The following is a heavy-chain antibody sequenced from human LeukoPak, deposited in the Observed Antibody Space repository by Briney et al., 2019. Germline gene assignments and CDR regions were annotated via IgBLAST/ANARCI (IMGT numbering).Heavy chain of an antibody. CDR1: GGSISSYY. Sequence: PSETLSLTRTVSGGSISSYYWSWIRQPPGKGLEWIGYIYYSGSTNYNPSLKSRVTISVDTSKNQFSLKLSSVTAADTAVYYCARFKRAGGWSYFDYWGQGTLVTVSS. CDR3: ARFKRAGGWSYFDY. J-gene: IGHJ4*02. D-gene: IGHD6-19*01. V-gene: IGHV4-59*01. CDR2: IYYSGST.